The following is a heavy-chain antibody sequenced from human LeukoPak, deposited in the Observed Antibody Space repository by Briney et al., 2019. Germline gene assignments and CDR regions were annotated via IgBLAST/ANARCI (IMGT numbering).Heavy chain of an antibody. CDR2: VGISSGNT. D-gene: IGHD1-14*01. J-gene: IGHJ3*02. V-gene: IGHV3-48*04. Sequence: GGSLRLSCAASGFTFIDYSMNWVRQAPGKGLEWISYVGISSGNTKYADSVKGRFTISRDNAKNSLYLQMNSLRAEDTAVYYCARDRNDAFDIWGQGTMVTVSS. CDR1: GFTFIDYS. CDR3: ARDRNDAFDI.